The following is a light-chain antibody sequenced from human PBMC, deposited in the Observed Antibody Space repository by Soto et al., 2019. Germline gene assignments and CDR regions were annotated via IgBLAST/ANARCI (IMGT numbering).Light chain of an antibody. Sequence: QSALTQPASVSGSPGQSITISCTGTSSDVGGYNFVSWYQQHPGKAPKLMIYDVSNRPSGVSNRFSGSKSGNTASLTISGLQAEDEEDYYCSSHTTTSTVYVFGTGTKLTVL. CDR1: SSDVGGYNF. J-gene: IGLJ1*01. V-gene: IGLV2-14*03. CDR3: SSHTTTSTVYV. CDR2: DVS.